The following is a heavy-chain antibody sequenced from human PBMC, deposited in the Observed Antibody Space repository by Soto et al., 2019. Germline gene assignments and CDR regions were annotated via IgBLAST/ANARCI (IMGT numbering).Heavy chain of an antibody. D-gene: IGHD2-8*01. J-gene: IGHJ6*02. CDR3: AKDRINIVLMVYATDDGMDV. Sequence: GGSLRLSCAASGFTFSSYGMHWVRQAPGKGLEWVAVISYDGSNKYYADSVKGRFTISRDNSKNTLYLQMNSLRAEDTAVYYCAKDRINIVLMVYATDDGMDVWGQGSTVTVSS. CDR1: GFTFSSYG. CDR2: ISYDGSNK. V-gene: IGHV3-30*18.